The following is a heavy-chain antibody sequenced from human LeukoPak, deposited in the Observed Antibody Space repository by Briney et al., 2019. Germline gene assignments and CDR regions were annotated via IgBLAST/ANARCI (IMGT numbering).Heavy chain of an antibody. CDR1: GYTFNSCG. CDR3: AIGGIAVAGYRGFDY. Sequence: ASVKVSCKASGYTFNSCGISWVRQAPGQGLEWMGWISAYNGNTNYAQKLQGRVTMTTDTSTSTAYMELRSLRSDDTAVYYCAIGGIAVAGYRGFDYWGQGTLVTVSS. V-gene: IGHV1-18*01. CDR2: ISAYNGNT. J-gene: IGHJ4*02. D-gene: IGHD6-19*01.